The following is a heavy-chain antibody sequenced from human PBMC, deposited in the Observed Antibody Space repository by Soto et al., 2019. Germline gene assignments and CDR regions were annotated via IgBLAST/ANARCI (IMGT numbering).Heavy chain of an antibody. V-gene: IGHV3-30-3*01. CDR2: ISYDGSNK. J-gene: IGHJ6*02. CDR1: GFTFSSYA. CDR3: AREVDSGYDPKTYYYDGMDV. D-gene: IGHD5-12*01. Sequence: QVQLVESGGGVVQPGRSLRLSCAASGFTFSSYAMHWVRQAPGKGLEWVAVISYDGSNKYYADSVKGRFTISRDNSKNTLYLQMNSLRAEDTAVYYCAREVDSGYDPKTYYYDGMDVWGQGTTVTVSS.